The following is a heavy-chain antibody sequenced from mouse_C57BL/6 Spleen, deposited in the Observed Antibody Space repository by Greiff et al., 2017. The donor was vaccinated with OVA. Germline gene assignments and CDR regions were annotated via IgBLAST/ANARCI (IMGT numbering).Heavy chain of an antibody. Sequence: EVKLMESGGGLVKPGGSLKLSCAASGFTFSDYGMHWVRQAPEKGLEWVAYISSGSSTIYYADTVKGRFTIARDNAKNTLFLQMTSLRSEDTAMYYCARRDYYDYWGQGTTLTVSS. J-gene: IGHJ2*01. CDR3: ARRDYYDY. V-gene: IGHV5-17*01. CDR2: ISSGSSTI. CDR1: GFTFSDYG.